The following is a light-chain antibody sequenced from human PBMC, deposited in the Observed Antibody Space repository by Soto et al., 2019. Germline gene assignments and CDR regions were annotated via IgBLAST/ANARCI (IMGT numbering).Light chain of an antibody. J-gene: IGLJ1*01. V-gene: IGLV1-44*01. CDR1: SSNIGSNT. CDR3: ATWDDRLNANV. CDR2: SNT. Sequence: QSVLTQPPSASGTPGQRVTISFSGSSSNIGSNTVNWYQQLPGTAPKLLIYSNTERPSGVPDRFSGSKSGTSASLAISGLQSEDEADYCCATWDDRLNANVFGTGTKLTVL.